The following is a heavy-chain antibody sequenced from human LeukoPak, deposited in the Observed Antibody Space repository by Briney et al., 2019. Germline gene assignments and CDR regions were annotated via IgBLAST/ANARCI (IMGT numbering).Heavy chain of an antibody. V-gene: IGHV1-2*02. D-gene: IGHD6-13*01. CDR2: NNPNSGGT. CDR3: AREVAAARDAFDI. Sequence: ASVKVSCKASGYTFTGYYMHWLRQAPGQGLEWMGWNNPNSGGTNYARKFQGRVTVTRDTSISTAYMELSRLRSDDTAVYYCAREVAAARDAFDIWGQGTMVTVSS. CDR1: GYTFTGYY. J-gene: IGHJ3*02.